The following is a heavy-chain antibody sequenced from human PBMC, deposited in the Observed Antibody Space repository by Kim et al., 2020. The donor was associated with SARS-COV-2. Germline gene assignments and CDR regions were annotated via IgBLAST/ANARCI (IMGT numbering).Heavy chain of an antibody. CDR1: GFTFSDYY. CDR2: ISSSGSTI. V-gene: IGHV3-11*01. J-gene: IGHJ6*02. CDR3: ARDELPGYYYYGMDV. D-gene: IGHD1-26*01. Sequence: GGSLRLSCAASGFTFSDYYMSWIRQAPGKGLEWVSYISSSGSTIYYADSVKGRFTISRDNAKNSLYLQMNSLRAEDTAVYYCARDELPGYYYYGMDVWGQGTTVTVSS.